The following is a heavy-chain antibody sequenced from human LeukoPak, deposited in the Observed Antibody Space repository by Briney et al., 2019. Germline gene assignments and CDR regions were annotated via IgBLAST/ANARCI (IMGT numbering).Heavy chain of an antibody. V-gene: IGHV4-30-2*01. J-gene: IGHJ4*02. Sequence: SQTLSLTCADSGGSISSGGYSWSWIRQPPGKGLEWIGYIYHSGSTYYNPSLKSRVTISVDRSKNQFSLKLSSVTAADTAVYYCARGGYYYDSSGYYYFDYWGQGTLVTVSS. CDR1: GGSISSGGYS. CDR3: ARGGYYYDSSGYYYFDY. CDR2: IYHSGST. D-gene: IGHD3-22*01.